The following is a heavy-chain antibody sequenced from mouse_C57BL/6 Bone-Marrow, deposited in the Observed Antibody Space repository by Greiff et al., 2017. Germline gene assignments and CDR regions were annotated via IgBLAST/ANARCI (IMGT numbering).Heavy chain of an antibody. J-gene: IGHJ4*01. D-gene: IGHD4-1*01. V-gene: IGHV1-4*01. CDR2: INPSSGYT. Sequence: QVQLKESGAELARPGASVKMSCKASGYTFTSYTMHWVKQRPGQGLEWIGYINPSSGYTKYNQKFKDKATLTADKSSSTAYMQLSSLTSEDSAVYYCARSTGKRMDYWGQGTSVTVSS. CDR1: GYTFTSYT. CDR3: ARSTGKRMDY.